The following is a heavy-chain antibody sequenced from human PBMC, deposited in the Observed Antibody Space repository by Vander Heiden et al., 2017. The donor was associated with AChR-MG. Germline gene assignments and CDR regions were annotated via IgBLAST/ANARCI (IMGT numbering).Heavy chain of an antibody. CDR2: IWYDGSNK. Sequence: QVQLVESGGGVVQPGRSLRLSCAASGFTFSSYGMHWVRQAPGKGLEWVAVIWYDGSNKYYADSVKGRFTISRDNSKNTLYLQMNSLRAEDTAVYYCAREVILVVPAASGVDYYGMDVWGQGTTVTVSS. J-gene: IGHJ6*02. CDR3: AREVILVVPAASGVDYYGMDV. CDR1: GFTFSSYG. V-gene: IGHV3-33*01. D-gene: IGHD2-2*01.